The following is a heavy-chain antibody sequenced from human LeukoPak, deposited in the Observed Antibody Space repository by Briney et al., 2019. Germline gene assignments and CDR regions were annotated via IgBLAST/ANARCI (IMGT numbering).Heavy chain of an antibody. Sequence: GESLKISCKGSGYSFTSYWIGWVRQMPGKGLEWMGIIYPGDSDNRYSPSFQGQVTISADKSISTAYLQWSSLKASDTAMYYCARQLVWFGELMGYWGQGTLVTVSS. V-gene: IGHV5-51*01. J-gene: IGHJ4*02. CDR2: IYPGDSDN. D-gene: IGHD3-10*01. CDR3: ARQLVWFGELMGY. CDR1: GYSFTSYW.